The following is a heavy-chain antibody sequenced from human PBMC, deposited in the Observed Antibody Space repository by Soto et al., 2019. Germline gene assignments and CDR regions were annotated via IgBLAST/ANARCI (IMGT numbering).Heavy chain of an antibody. J-gene: IGHJ6*02. Sequence: EVQLLESGGGLVQPGGSLRLSCAASGFTFSSYAMSWVRQAPGKGLEWVSAISGSGGSTYYADSVKGRFTISRDNSKNTLNLQMNSLRAEDMAVYYCAKAYLSLLRFLEWLSLYYGMDVWGQGTTVTVSS. D-gene: IGHD3-3*01. V-gene: IGHV3-23*01. CDR3: AKAYLSLLRFLEWLSLYYGMDV. CDR2: ISGSGGST. CDR1: GFTFSSYA.